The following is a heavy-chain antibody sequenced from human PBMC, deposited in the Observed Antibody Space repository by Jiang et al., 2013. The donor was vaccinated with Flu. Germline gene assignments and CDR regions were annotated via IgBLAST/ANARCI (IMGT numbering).Heavy chain of an antibody. J-gene: IGHJ5*02. D-gene: IGHD3-10*01. CDR2: INHSGST. Sequence: LLKPSETPSLTCAVYGGSFSGYYWSWIRQLPGKGLEWIGEINHSGSTNYNPSLKSRVTISVDTSKNQFSLKLSSVTAADTAVYYCARGPYYYGSGSYYNWFDPWGQGTLVTVSS. CDR3: ARGPYYYGSGSYYNWFDP. CDR1: GGSFSGYY. V-gene: IGHV4-34*01.